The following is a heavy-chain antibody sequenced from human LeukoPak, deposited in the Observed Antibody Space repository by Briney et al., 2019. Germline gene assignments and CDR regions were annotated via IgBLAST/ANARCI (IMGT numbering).Heavy chain of an antibody. Sequence: PGGSLRLSCAASGFTFSSYAMHWVRQAPGKGLEWVAVISYDGSNKYYADSVKGRFTISRDNSKNTLYLQMNSLRAEDTAVYYCARDAPRDGTFDYWGQGTLVTVSS. CDR3: ARDAPRDGTFDY. CDR2: ISYDGSNK. CDR1: GFTFSSYA. J-gene: IGHJ4*02. D-gene: IGHD5-24*01. V-gene: IGHV3-30-3*01.